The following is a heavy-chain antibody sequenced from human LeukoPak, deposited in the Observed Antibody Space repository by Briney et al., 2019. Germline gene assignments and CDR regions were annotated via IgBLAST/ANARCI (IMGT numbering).Heavy chain of an antibody. CDR3: ARGHDILTGYYYDPFDY. Sequence: GASVKVSRKASGYTFTSYDINWVRQATGQGLEWMGWMNPNSGNTGYAQKFQGRVTMTRNTSISTAYMELSSLRSEDTAVYYCARGHDILTGYYYDPFDYWGQGTLVTVSS. CDR2: MNPNSGNT. CDR1: GYTFTSYD. V-gene: IGHV1-8*01. D-gene: IGHD3-9*01. J-gene: IGHJ4*02.